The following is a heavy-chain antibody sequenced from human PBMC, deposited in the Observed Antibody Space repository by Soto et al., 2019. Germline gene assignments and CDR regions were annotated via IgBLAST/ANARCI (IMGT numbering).Heavy chain of an antibody. J-gene: IGHJ2*01. D-gene: IGHD3-16*02. CDR1: GGSVSSNNYS. CDR3: ASGTYVWGSYPNWYFDL. Sequence: SETLSLTCTVSGGSVSSNNYSWGWIRQSPGKGLEWIGTIYSTENTYYHPSLLSRVTISVDTSMTAADTAVYYCASGTYVWGSYPNWYFDLWGPGTLVTVSS. CDR2: IYSTENT. V-gene: IGHV4-39*01.